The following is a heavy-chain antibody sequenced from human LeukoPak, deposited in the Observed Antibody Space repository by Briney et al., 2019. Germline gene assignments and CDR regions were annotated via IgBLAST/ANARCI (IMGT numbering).Heavy chain of an antibody. CDR1: GGTFSTDA. Sequence: SVKVSCKASGGTFSTDALAWVRQVPGQGPEWMGRIIPVFGTTNYAETFQGRVTITADISTSTAYMQLSSLRSEDTAVYYCATEAIVVVTARDYWYFDLWGRGTLVTVSS. CDR3: ATEAIVVVTARDYWYFDL. V-gene: IGHV1-69*06. J-gene: IGHJ2*01. CDR2: IIPVFGTT. D-gene: IGHD2-21*02.